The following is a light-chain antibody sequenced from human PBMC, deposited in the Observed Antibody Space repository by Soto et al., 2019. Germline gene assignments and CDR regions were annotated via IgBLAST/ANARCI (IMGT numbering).Light chain of an antibody. CDR1: QGISNY. Sequence: DIQMTQSPSSLSASVGDRVTITCRASQGISNYLAWYQQKPGKVPKLLICAASTLQSRVASRFSGSGSGTDFTLTISSLQPEDGATYYCQKYNSAPLTFGPGTKGDIK. V-gene: IGKV1-27*01. J-gene: IGKJ3*01. CDR2: AAS. CDR3: QKYNSAPLT.